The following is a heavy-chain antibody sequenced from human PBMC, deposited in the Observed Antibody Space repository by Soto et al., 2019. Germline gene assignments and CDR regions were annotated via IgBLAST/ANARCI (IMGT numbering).Heavy chain of an antibody. Sequence: QVQLQESGPGLVKPSQTLSLTCTVSGGSITSNDYYWSWIRQQPGKGLEWIGYIHNSGSTYYNPSLKPRVSMSVDTSVNQFSLNLSSVTAADTAVYYCARVPMDFGAGTWYFDYWGQGTLVTVSS. D-gene: IGHD1-1*01. CDR1: GGSITSNDYY. V-gene: IGHV4-31*03. CDR3: ARVPMDFGAGTWYFDY. J-gene: IGHJ4*02. CDR2: IHNSGST.